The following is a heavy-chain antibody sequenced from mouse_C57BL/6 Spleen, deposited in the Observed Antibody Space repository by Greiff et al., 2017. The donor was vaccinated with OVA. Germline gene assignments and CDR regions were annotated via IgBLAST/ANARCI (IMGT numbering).Heavy chain of an antibody. V-gene: IGHV5-17*01. Sequence: EVKLVESGGGLVKPGGSLKLPCAASGFTFSDYGMHWGCEARGKGLEWGGVGGRVVSTIYYADTVNGRFTISRDNAKNTLFLQMTSLRSEDTAMYYCARAIPYDYDGYFDYWGQGTTLTVSS. J-gene: IGHJ2*01. D-gene: IGHD2-4*01. CDR2: GGRVVSTI. CDR3: ARAIPYDYDGYFDY. CDR1: GFTFSDYG.